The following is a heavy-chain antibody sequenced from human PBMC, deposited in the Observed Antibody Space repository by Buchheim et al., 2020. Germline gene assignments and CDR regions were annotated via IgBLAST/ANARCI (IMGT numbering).Heavy chain of an antibody. CDR2: IRTDGSTT. D-gene: IGHD3-9*01. Sequence: EVHLVESGGGLVQPGGSLRLSCAASGFTVGSSYMHWVRQAPGKGLVWVSRIRTDGSTTTYADSVKGRFTISRDDAKNTLYLPMNSPRAEDTAVYYCARALYFWGLGTL. CDR1: GFTVGSSY. J-gene: IGHJ4*02. CDR3: ARALYF. V-gene: IGHV3-74*01.